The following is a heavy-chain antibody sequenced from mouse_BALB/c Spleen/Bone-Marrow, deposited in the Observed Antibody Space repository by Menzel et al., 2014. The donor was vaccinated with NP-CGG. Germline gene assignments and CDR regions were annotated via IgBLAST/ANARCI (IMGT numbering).Heavy chain of an antibody. CDR3: TRSLRLFDY. CDR2: IGLKSNNYAT. V-gene: IGHV6-6*02. J-gene: IGHJ2*01. Sequence: EVQLVESGGGLVQPGGSMKLSCVASGFTFSNYWMNWVRQSPEKGLEWVAEIGLKSNNYATHYAESVKGRFTISRDDSKSSVYLQMNNLRAEDTGIYYCTRSLRLFDYWGQGTTLTVSS. CDR1: GFTFSNYW. D-gene: IGHD1-1*01.